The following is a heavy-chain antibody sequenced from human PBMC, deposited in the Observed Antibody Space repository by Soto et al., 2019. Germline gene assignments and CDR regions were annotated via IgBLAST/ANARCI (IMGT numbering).Heavy chain of an antibody. CDR1: GFTFSSYS. D-gene: IGHD2-8*02. V-gene: IGHV3-48*02. Sequence: VQLVESGGGLVQPGGSLRLSCAASGFTFSSYSMNWVRQAPGKGLEWVSYISSSSSTIYYADSVKGRFTISSDNAKNSLYLQMNSLRDEDTAGYYCARDRKRERLTDEATNYYYYGMDVWGQGTTVTVSS. CDR3: ARDRKRERLTDEATNYYYYGMDV. J-gene: IGHJ6*02. CDR2: ISSSSSTI.